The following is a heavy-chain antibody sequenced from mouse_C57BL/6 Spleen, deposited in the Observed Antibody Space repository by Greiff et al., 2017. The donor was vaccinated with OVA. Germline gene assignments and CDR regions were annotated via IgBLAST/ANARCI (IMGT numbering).Heavy chain of an antibody. J-gene: IGHJ1*03. D-gene: IGHD1-1*01. CDR1: GYTFTSYW. CDR3: ARYKYYGSSLYWYFDV. CDR2: IDPSDSYT. V-gene: IGHV1-59*01. Sequence: QVQLQQPGAELVRPGTSVKLSCKASGYTFTSYWMHWVKQRPGQGLEWIGVIDPSDSYTNYNQKFKGKATLTVDTSYSTAYMQLSSLTSEESAVYYCARYKYYGSSLYWYFDVWGTGTTVTVSS.